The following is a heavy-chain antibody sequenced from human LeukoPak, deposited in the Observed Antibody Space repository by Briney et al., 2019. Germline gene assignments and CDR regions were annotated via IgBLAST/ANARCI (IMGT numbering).Heavy chain of an antibody. Sequence: GGSLRLSCAASGFTVSSNYMSWVRQAPGKGLEWVAVISYDGSNKYYADSVKGRFTISRDNSKNTLYLQMNSLRAEDTAVYYCARDGPDYGDYGDYWGQGTLVTVSS. V-gene: IGHV3-30*03. D-gene: IGHD4-17*01. CDR3: ARDGPDYGDYGDY. CDR1: GFTVSSNY. J-gene: IGHJ4*02. CDR2: ISYDGSNK.